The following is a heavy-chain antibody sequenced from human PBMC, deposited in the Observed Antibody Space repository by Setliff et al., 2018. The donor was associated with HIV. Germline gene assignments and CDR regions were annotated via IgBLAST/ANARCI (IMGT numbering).Heavy chain of an antibody. CDR3: VRVDPPHSYGGWFDP. CDR1: GVSVSSGGYY. Sequence: SETLSLTCTVSGVSVSSGGYYWSWIRQHPGKGLEWIGYIYHSGSTSYNPSLKSRVTISVDRYKNQFYLKLSSVTAADTAVYYCVRVDPPHSYGGWFDPCGQGTLVTVSS. CDR2: IYHSGST. V-gene: IGHV4-30-2*01. J-gene: IGHJ5*02. D-gene: IGHD5-18*01.